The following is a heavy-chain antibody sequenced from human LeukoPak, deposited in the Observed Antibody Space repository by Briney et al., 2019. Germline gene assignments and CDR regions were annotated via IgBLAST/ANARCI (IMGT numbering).Heavy chain of an antibody. CDR2: MNPNSGNT. V-gene: IGHV1-8*01. J-gene: IGHJ4*02. CDR1: GYTFTRYD. D-gene: IGHD1-26*01. CDR3: ARGVPAWEPPLDY. Sequence: GASVKVSCKASGYTFTRYDINWVRQATGQGLEWMGWMNPNSGNTGYAQKFQGRVTMTRNTSISTAYMELSSLRSEDTAVYYCARGVPAWEPPLDYWGQGTLVTVSS.